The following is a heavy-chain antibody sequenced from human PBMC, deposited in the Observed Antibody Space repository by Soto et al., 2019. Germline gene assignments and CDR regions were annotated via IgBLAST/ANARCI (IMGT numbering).Heavy chain of an antibody. D-gene: IGHD3-3*01. CDR3: ARHPPYYDFWSGYYSYYYYGMDV. CDR2: INHSGST. V-gene: IGHV4-34*01. J-gene: IGHJ6*02. CDR1: GGSFSGYY. Sequence: SETLSLTCAVYGGSFSGYYWSWIRQPPGKGLEWIGEINHSGSTYYNPSLKSRVTISVDTSKNQFSLKLSSVTAADTAVYYCARHPPYYDFWSGYYSYYYYGMDVWGQGTTVTVSS.